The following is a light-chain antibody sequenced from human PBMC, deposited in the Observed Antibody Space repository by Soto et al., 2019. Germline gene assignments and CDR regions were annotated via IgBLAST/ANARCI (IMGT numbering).Light chain of an antibody. CDR2: GAS. CDR3: QQYNNWPPYT. CDR1: QNIGSN. J-gene: IGKJ2*01. Sequence: EVVMTQSPATLSASPGERVILSCGASQNIGSNLAWYQQRPGQAPRLLMYGASTRATETPARFSGSGSATDFTLTISSLQSEDFAVYYCQQYNNWPPYTFGQGTKVDIK. V-gene: IGKV3-15*01.